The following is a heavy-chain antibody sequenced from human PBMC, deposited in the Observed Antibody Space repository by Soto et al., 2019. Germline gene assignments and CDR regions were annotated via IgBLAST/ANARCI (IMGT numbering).Heavy chain of an antibody. D-gene: IGHD5-18*01. CDR2: IYYSGTT. CDR3: ATPRGYSFGPGDY. J-gene: IGHJ4*02. CDR1: GGSVSSRNYY. Sequence: SETLSLTCSVSGGSVSSRNYYWGWIRQPPGKGLEWIGSIYYSGTTYYNPSLKSRVTISVDMSKSHFSLKLTSMTAADTAVYYCATPRGYSFGPGDYWGQGILVT. V-gene: IGHV4-39*02.